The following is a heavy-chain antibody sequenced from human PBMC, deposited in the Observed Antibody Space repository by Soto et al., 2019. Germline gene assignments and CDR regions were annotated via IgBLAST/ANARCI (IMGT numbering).Heavy chain of an antibody. CDR1: GFTLWNYA. CDR3: ARLDTTLEHYGWDV. Sequence: AGGSLRLSCAASGFTLWNYAMSWVRQAPGKGLEWVSAIGGRGSSTYYVDSVKGRFTISRDSSKNTLYLQMNSLRAEDTAVYYCARLDTTLEHYGWDVWGQGTTVTVSS. J-gene: IGHJ6*02. V-gene: IGHV3-23*01. CDR2: IGGRGSST. D-gene: IGHD5-18*01.